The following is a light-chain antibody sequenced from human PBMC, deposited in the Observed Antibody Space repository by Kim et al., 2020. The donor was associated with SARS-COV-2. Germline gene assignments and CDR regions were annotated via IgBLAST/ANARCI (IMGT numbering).Light chain of an antibody. V-gene: IGKV1-33*01. J-gene: IGKJ5*01. CDR2: DAS. CDR1: QDINIY. Sequence: DIQMTQSPSSLSASVGDRVTITCRASQDINIYLNWYQQKPGKAPKILIYDASNLVAGVPSRFSGSGSGTDFTFTISRLQPEDLATYYCQQYGYLITFGQGTRLEIK. CDR3: QQYGYLIT.